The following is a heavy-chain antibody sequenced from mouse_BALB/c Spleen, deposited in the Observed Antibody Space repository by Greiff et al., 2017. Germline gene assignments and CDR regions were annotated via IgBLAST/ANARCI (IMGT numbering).Heavy chain of an antibody. CDR1: GYSITSDYA. D-gene: IGHD2-4*01. J-gene: IGHJ4*01. CDR3: AVYDYDEDYYAMDY. CDR2: ISYSGST. Sequence: EVKLQESGPGLVKPSQSLSLTCTVTGYSITSDYAWNWIRQFPGNKLEWMGYISYSGSTSYNPSLKSRISITRDTSKNQFFLQLNSVTTEDTATYYCAVYDYDEDYYAMDYWGQGTSVTVSS. V-gene: IGHV3-2*02.